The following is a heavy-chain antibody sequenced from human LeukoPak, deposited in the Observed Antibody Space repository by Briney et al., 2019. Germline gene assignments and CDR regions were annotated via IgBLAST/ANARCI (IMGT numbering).Heavy chain of an antibody. Sequence: GGSLRLSCAASGFTFSSYSMNWVRQAPGKGLEWVANIKQDGSEKYYVDSVKGRFTISRDNAKNSLYLQMNSLRAEDTAVYYCARVGITMVRGVIIRTSYGDFDYWGQGTLVTVSS. V-gene: IGHV3-7*01. J-gene: IGHJ4*02. D-gene: IGHD3-10*01. CDR3: ARVGITMVRGVIIRTSYGDFDY. CDR1: GFTFSSYS. CDR2: IKQDGSEK.